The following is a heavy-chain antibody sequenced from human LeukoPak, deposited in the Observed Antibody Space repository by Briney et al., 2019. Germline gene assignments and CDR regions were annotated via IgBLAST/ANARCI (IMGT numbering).Heavy chain of an antibody. CDR3: ARDEPTVTTGPPVGS. Sequence: GGSLRLSCEASGFAFYSYWMHWVRQAPGKGLVWVSCIKSDGSITNYADSVRGRFTISRDNAKSTLYLQMDSLRVEDTAVYYCARDEPTVTTGPPVGSWGQGTLVTVSS. D-gene: IGHD4-17*01. J-gene: IGHJ4*02. V-gene: IGHV3-74*01. CDR1: GFAFYSYW. CDR2: IKSDGSIT.